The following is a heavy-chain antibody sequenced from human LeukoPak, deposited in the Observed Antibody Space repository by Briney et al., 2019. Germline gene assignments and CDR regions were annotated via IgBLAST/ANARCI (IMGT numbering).Heavy chain of an antibody. CDR3: ARGGFGYSYGPYYFDY. CDR1: GGSFSGYY. D-gene: IGHD5-18*01. Sequence: SETLSLTCAVYGGSFSGYYWSWIRRPPGKGLEWVGEINHSGSTNYNPSLKSRVTISVDTSKNQFSLKLSSVTAADTAVYYCARGGFGYSYGPYYFDYWGQGTLVTVSS. CDR2: INHSGST. V-gene: IGHV4-34*01. J-gene: IGHJ4*02.